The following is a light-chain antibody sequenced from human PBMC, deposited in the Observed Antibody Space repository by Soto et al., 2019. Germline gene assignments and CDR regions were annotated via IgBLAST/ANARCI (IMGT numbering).Light chain of an antibody. CDR3: DSYTGGNTHV. CDR1: SRDVGASNS. CDR2: DVN. Sequence: QSVLTQPASVSGSPGQSITIYCTGTSRDVGASNSVSWYQHHPGTAPKLIIFDVNNRPSSLSYRFSGSKSGNTASLTISGLQADDEADYYCDSYTGGNTHVFGTGTKLTVL. J-gene: IGLJ1*01. V-gene: IGLV2-14*03.